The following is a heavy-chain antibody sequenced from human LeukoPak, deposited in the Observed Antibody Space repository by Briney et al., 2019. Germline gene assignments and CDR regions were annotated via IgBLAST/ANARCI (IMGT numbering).Heavy chain of an antibody. CDR2: IDPKNGNR. D-gene: IGHD2-15*01. J-gene: IGHJ5*02. CDR1: GYTFINND. V-gene: IGHV1-8*01. Sequence: GASVKVSCTTSGYTFINNDINWVRQAPGHGLEWMAWIDPKNGNRGYAQNFQGRVTMTTDISINTAYLELSSLRSEDTAVYYCARSHTQKEFCGGGRCYPTVWWFDPWGQGTLVTVSS. CDR3: ARSHTQKEFCGGGRCYPTVWWFDP.